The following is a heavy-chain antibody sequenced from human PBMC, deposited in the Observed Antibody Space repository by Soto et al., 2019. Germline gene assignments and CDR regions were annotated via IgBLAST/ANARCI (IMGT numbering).Heavy chain of an antibody. V-gene: IGHV3-33*01. CDR2: IWYDGSNK. CDR3: ARDLGIAVADYGMDV. CDR1: GFTFSSYG. Sequence: GGSLILSCAASGFTFSSYGRHWVRQAPGKGLEWVAVIWYDGSNKYYADSVKGRFTISRDNSKNTLYLQMNSLRAEDTAVYYCARDLGIAVADYGMDVWGQGTTVTVSS. D-gene: IGHD6-19*01. J-gene: IGHJ6*02.